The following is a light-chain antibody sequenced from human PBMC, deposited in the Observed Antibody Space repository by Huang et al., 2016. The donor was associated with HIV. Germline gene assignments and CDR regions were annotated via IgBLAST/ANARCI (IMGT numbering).Light chain of an antibody. CDR1: QSVSTY. V-gene: IGKV3-11*02. J-gene: IGKJ5*01. Sequence: EIVLTQSPATLSLSPGEKATLACRASQSVSTYLAWYQPKPGQAPRLLIYDAANRATGIPARFSGSGSGRDFTLTISSLEPEDFAVYYCQQRSNWPPITFGQGTRLE. CDR3: QQRSNWPPIT. CDR2: DAA.